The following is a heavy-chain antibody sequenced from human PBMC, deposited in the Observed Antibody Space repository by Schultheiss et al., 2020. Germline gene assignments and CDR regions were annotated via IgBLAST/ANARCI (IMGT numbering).Heavy chain of an antibody. Sequence: GGSLRLSCAASGFTFNNYAMSWVRQAPGKGLEWVSAISGSSGSTYSDSAKGRFTISRDNSKNTLYLQMNSLRAEDTAVYYCARGYYDGATTFWFDPWGQGTLVTVSS. CDR1: GFTFNNYA. J-gene: IGHJ5*02. CDR2: ISGSSGST. V-gene: IGHV3-23*01. D-gene: IGHD3-22*01. CDR3: ARGYYDGATTFWFDP.